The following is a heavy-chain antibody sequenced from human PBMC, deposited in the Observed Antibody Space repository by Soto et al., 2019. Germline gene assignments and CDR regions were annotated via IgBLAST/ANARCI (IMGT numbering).Heavy chain of an antibody. CDR1: GFIFDNYA. J-gene: IGHJ6*02. D-gene: IGHD3-10*01. Sequence: EVQLVESGGGLVQPGRSLRLSCVASGFIFDNYAMHWVRQAPGKGLEWVSGISWNSDTIGYADSVKGRFTISRDNAKNSLILQMNSLRDEDTALYYCAKVGGLGSYYGWGMDVWGQGTTVTVSS. V-gene: IGHV3-9*01. CDR3: AKVGGLGSYYGWGMDV. CDR2: ISWNSDTI.